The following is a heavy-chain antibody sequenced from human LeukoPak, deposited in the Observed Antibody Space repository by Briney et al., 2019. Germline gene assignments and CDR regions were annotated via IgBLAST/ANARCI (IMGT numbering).Heavy chain of an antibody. V-gene: IGHV2-5*01. D-gene: IGHD6-19*01. CDR3: ARRYSSGWYRKSPFDY. CDR2: IYWNDDK. CDR1: GFSLSTSGVG. Sequence: KKSGPTLVNPTQTLTLTCTFSGFSLSTSGVGVGWIRQPPGKALEWLALIYWNDDKRYSPSLKSRLTITKDTSKNQVVLTMTNMDPVDTATYYCARRYSSGWYRKSPFDYWGQGTLVTVSS. J-gene: IGHJ4*02.